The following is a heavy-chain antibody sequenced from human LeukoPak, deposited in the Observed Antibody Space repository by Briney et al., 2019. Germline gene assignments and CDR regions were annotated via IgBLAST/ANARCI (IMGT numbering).Heavy chain of an antibody. CDR3: ARVVGGFLRYFDWLKGDNWFDP. CDR2: IIPIFGTA. V-gene: IGHV1-69*01. Sequence: SVKVSCKASGGTFSSYAISWVRQAPGQGLEWMGGIIPIFGTANYAQKFQGRVTITADESTSTAYMELSSLRSEDTAVYYCARVVGGFLRYFDWLKGDNWFDPWGQGTLVTVSS. D-gene: IGHD3-9*01. J-gene: IGHJ5*02. CDR1: GGTFSSYA.